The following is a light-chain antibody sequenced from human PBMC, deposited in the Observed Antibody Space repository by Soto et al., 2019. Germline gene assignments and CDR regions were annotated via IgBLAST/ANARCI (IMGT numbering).Light chain of an antibody. Sequence: EIVMTQSPATLSVSPGERATLSCRASQSVSSNLAWYQQKPGQAPRLLIYGASTRATGIPARFSGSGSGTEFTLTHSSLQSEDFAVYYCQQYNNWPRTFGQGTKVEIK. J-gene: IGKJ1*01. CDR2: GAS. V-gene: IGKV3-15*01. CDR3: QQYNNWPRT. CDR1: QSVSSN.